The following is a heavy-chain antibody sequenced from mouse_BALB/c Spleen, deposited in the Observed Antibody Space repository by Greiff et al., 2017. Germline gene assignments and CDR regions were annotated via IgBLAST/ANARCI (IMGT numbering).Heavy chain of an antibody. CDR3: TRESYYGNAMDY. Sequence: EVQLVESGGGLVQPGGSMKLSCVASGFTFSNYWMNWVRQSPEKGLEWVAEIRLKSNNYATHYAESVKGRFTISRDDSKSSVYLQMNNLRAEDTGIYYCTRESYYGNAMDYWGQGTSVTVSS. J-gene: IGHJ4*01. D-gene: IGHD1-1*01. CDR2: IRLKSNNYAT. V-gene: IGHV6-6*02. CDR1: GFTFSNYW.